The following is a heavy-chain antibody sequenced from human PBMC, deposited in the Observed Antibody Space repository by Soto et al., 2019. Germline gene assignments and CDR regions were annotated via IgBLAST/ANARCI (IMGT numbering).Heavy chain of an antibody. J-gene: IGHJ4*02. CDR1: GFTFSDHY. V-gene: IGHV3-11*01. Sequence: GGSLRLSCATSGFTFSDHYMTWIRQAPGKGLEWVSYISQSGTTIYYADSVKGRFTVSRDNAHNSLYLQMNSLRAEDTAMYYCAGDPYYYASYYWGQGTLVTVSS. CDR2: ISQSGTTI. CDR3: AGDPYYYASYY. D-gene: IGHD3-10*01.